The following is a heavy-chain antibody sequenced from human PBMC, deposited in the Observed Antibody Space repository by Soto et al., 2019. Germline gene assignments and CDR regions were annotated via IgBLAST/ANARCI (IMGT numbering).Heavy chain of an antibody. D-gene: IGHD3-9*01. J-gene: IGHJ4*02. CDR1: GGSLSRYY. V-gene: IGHV4-59*01. CDR3: ARIGDILTGYAFDY. CDR2: IYYSGST. Sequence: QVQLQESGPGLVKPSETLSLTCTVSGGSLSRYYWSWIRQPPGKGLEWIGYIYYSGSTNDNPSLKSRVTISVDTSKNHFSLKLSSMTAADTAVYYCARIGDILTGYAFDYWGQGTLVTVSS.